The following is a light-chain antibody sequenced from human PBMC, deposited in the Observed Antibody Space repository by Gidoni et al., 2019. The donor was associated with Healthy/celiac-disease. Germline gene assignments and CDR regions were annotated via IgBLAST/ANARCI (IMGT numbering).Light chain of an antibody. CDR3: SSYTSSSTPYVV. V-gene: IGLV2-14*01. CDR2: EVS. J-gene: IGLJ2*01. CDR1: SSDVGGYNY. Sequence: QSALTQPASVPGSPGQSLTISCTGTSSDVGGYNYVSWYQQHPGKAPKLMIYEVSNRPSGVSNRFSGSKSGNTASLTISGLQAEDEADYYCSSYTSSSTPYVVFGGGTKLTVL.